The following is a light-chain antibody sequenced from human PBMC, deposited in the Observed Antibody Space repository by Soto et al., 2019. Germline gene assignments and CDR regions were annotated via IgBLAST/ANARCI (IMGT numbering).Light chain of an antibody. CDR2: DAS. J-gene: IGKJ5*01. CDR1: QSISSY. CDR3: QQYENLPT. V-gene: IGKV1-33*01. Sequence: DIQTTQSPSSLSASGGDRVTITCRASQSISSYLNWYQQKPGRAPKILIYDASNLEAGVPSRFRGGGSGTDFTFTISRLQPEDVATYYCQQYENLPTFGQGTRLEIK.